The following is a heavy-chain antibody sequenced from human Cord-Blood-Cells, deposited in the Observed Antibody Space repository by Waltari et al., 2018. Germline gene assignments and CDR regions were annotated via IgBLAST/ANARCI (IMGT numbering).Heavy chain of an antibody. CDR3: ARGPMLYAFDI. J-gene: IGHJ3*02. CDR1: GASVSSNSAP. CDR2: TYYRSKWYN. V-gene: IGHV6-1*01. Sequence: QVQLQPSGPGLAKPSQTLSLTCAISGASVSSNSAPWNWIKQSPSRGLEWLGRTYYRSKWYNDYAVSVKSRITINPDTSKNQFSLQLNSVTPEDTAVYYCARGPMLYAFDIWGQGTMVTVSS. D-gene: IGHD2-8*01.